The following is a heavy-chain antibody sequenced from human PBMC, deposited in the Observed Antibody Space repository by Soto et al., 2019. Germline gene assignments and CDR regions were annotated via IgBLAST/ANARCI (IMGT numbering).Heavy chain of an antibody. CDR2: ISSSSSYI. D-gene: IGHD3-10*01. Sequence: EVQLVESGGGLVKPGGSLRLSCAASGFTFSSYSMNWVRQAPGKGLEWVSSISSSSSYIYYADSVKGRFTISRDNAKNSLYLQMNSLRAEDTAVYYCARDGKAFEAVWFGELLTSGVDYWGQGTLVTVSS. J-gene: IGHJ4*02. CDR1: GFTFSSYS. CDR3: ARDGKAFEAVWFGELLTSGVDY. V-gene: IGHV3-21*01.